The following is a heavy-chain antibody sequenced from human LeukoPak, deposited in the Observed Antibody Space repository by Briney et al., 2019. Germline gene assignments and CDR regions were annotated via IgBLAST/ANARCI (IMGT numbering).Heavy chain of an antibody. V-gene: IGHV4-59*01. D-gene: IGHD3-22*01. CDR2: IYYSGST. CDR3: ASGGYYDSSGYYYPSLQH. Sequence: SETLSLTCTVSGGSISSYYWSWIRQPPGKGLEWIGYIYYSGSTNYNPSLKSRVTISVDTSKNQFSLKLSSVTAADTAAYYCASGGYYDSSGYYYPSLQHWGQGTLVTVSS. CDR1: GGSISSYY. J-gene: IGHJ1*01.